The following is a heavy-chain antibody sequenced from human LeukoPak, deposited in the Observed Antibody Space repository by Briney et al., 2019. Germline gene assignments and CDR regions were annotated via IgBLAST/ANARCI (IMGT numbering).Heavy chain of an antibody. V-gene: IGHV4-39*01. CDR3: VARLGYCSGTSCYEFDP. Sequence: SETLSLTCTVSGGSITSGSYYWDWIRQPPGKGLEWIGSVYDSGSTYYNPSLKSRGTMSVDTSKNQFSLKLSSVTAADTAIYYCVARLGYCSGTSCYEFDPWGQGTLVTVSS. J-gene: IGHJ5*02. CDR1: GGSITSGSYY. D-gene: IGHD2-2*01. CDR2: VYDSGST.